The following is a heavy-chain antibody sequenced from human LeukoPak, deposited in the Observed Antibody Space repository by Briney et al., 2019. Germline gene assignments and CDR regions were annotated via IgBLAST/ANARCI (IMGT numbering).Heavy chain of an antibody. Sequence: NPSETLSLTCTVSGDSISSGDYYWSWIRQPAGKGLEWIGRISSSGSTNYNPSLKSRVTISVDTSKNQFSLKLSSVTAADTAVYFCARGPYSYDSSGAFDIWGQGTMVTASS. CDR3: ARGPYSYDSSGAFDI. D-gene: IGHD3-22*01. CDR1: GDSISSGDYY. V-gene: IGHV4-61*02. CDR2: ISSSGST. J-gene: IGHJ3*02.